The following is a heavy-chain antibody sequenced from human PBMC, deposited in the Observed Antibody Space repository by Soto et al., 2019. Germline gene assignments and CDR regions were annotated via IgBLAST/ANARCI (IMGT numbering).Heavy chain of an antibody. CDR3: ARADCTGAYCYSWPFNYGVDV. V-gene: IGHV3-33*08. J-gene: IGHJ6*02. D-gene: IGHD2-15*01. Sequence: QVQLVESGGGVVQPGGSLRLSCTTSGFTFNTYGMHWVRQAPGKGLEWVAIIWYDGSNKYYADSVKGRFTTSRDNSKNTRYLQRNRLGAEDTALYYCARADCTGAYCYSWPFNYGVDVWGQGTTVTVSS. CDR2: IWYDGSNK. CDR1: GFTFNTYG.